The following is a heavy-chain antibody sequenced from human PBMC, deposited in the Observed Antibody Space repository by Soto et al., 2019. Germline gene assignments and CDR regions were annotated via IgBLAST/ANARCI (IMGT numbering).Heavy chain of an antibody. D-gene: IGHD2-2*01. CDR1: GGSISSGGYY. V-gene: IGHV4-31*03. CDR2: IYYSGST. J-gene: IGHJ5*02. Sequence: PSETLSLTCTVSGGSISSGGYYWSWIRQHPGKGLEWIGYIYYSGSTYYNPSLKSRVTISVDTSKNQFSLKLSSVTAADTAVCYCARTHRQYLPAAPRQYNWFDPWGQGTLVTVSS. CDR3: ARTHRQYLPAAPRQYNWFDP.